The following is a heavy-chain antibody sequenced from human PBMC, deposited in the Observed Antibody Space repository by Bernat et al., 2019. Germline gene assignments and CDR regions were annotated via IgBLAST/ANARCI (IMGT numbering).Heavy chain of an antibody. Sequence: QVQLVESGGGVVQPGGSLRLSCAASGFTFSSYGMHWVRQAPGKGLEWVAFIRYDGSNKYYADSVKGRFTISRDNSKNTLYLQMNSLIAEDTAVYYCAKESRSGAFDIWGQGTMVTVSS. CDR3: AKESRSGAFDI. J-gene: IGHJ3*02. D-gene: IGHD3-10*01. V-gene: IGHV3-30*02. CDR2: IRYDGSNK. CDR1: GFTFSSYG.